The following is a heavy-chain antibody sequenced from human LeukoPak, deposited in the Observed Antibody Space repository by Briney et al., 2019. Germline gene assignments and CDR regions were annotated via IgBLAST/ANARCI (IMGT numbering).Heavy chain of an antibody. CDR3: ARGGIITSYAFEI. J-gene: IGHJ3*02. Sequence: PGGSLRLSCAASGFSFSTYAISWVRQAPGKGLEWVSRISTTSSYIFYADSVRGRFTISRDNAKNSLYLQMDSLRAEDTAVYYCARGGIITSYAFEIWGQGTMVTVSS. CDR1: GFSFSTYA. D-gene: IGHD1-26*01. CDR2: ISTTSSYI. V-gene: IGHV3-21*01.